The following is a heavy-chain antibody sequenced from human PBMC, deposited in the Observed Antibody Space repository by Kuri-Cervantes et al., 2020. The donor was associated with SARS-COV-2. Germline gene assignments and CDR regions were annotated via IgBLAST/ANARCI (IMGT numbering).Heavy chain of an antibody. CDR2: INHSGST. D-gene: IGHD3-16*02. CDR3: ASIRLRLGELSIDVFDI. J-gene: IGHJ3*02. Sequence: SETLSLTCAVYGGSFSGYYWSWIRQPPGKGLEWIGEINHSGSTNYNPSLKSRVTISVDTSKNQFSLKLSSVTAADTAVYYCASIRLRLGELSIDVFDIWGQGTMVTVSS. CDR1: GGSFSGYY. V-gene: IGHV4-34*01.